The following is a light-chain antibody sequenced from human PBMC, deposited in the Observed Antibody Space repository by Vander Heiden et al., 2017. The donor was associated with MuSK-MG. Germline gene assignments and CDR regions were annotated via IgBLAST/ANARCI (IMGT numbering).Light chain of an antibody. Sequence: DIQMTQSPSTLSASVGDGVTITCRASQSISSWLAWYQHKPGKAPKLLIYKASSLESGVPSRFSGSGSGTEFTLTISSLQPDDFATYYCQQYNSFSQYTFGQGTKLEIK. CDR2: KAS. CDR3: QQYNSFSQYT. V-gene: IGKV1-5*03. CDR1: QSISSW. J-gene: IGKJ2*01.